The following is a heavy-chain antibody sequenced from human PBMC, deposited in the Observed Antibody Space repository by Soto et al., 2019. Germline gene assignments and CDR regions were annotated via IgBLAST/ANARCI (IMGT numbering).Heavy chain of an antibody. CDR3: ARGAVVNLHS. J-gene: IGHJ4*02. Sequence: QLQLQESGSGLVKPSQTLSLTCAVSGGSISSGGSSWTWIRQPPGKGLEWIGYIYHSGSTYYNPSLKSRLTISADRSKNQFSLKLTSVTAADTAVYYCARGAVVNLHSWGQGTLVTVSS. CDR1: GGSISSGGSS. CDR2: IYHSGST. D-gene: IGHD3-22*01. V-gene: IGHV4-30-2*01.